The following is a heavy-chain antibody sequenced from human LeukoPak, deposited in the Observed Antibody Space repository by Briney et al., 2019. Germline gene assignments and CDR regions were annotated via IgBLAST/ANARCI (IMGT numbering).Heavy chain of an antibody. V-gene: IGHV4-30-4*01. CDR2: IYYSGNT. CDR3: ARGVRPTYYFDF. J-gene: IGHJ4*02. CDR1: GGSVSSGDYY. D-gene: IGHD6-6*01. Sequence: SETLSLTCTVSGGSVSSGDYYWNWIRQPPGKGLEWIGYIYYSGNTYYNPSLKSRLTISLDTSKNQFSLKLSSVTAADTAVYYCARGVRPTYYFDFWGQGTLVTVSS.